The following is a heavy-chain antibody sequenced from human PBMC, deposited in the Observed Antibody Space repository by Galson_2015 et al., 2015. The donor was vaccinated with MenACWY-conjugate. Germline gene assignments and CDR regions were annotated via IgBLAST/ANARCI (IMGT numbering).Heavy chain of an antibody. D-gene: IGHD3-16*02. V-gene: IGHV5-51*01. Sequence: QSGAEVKKPGESLKISCKGSGYSFTSYWIGWVRQMPGKGLEWMGIIYPGDSDTRYSPSFQGQVTISADKSISTAYLQWSSLKASDTAMYYCARLRDYVWGSYRYRGMDVWGQGTTVTVSS. CDR2: IYPGDSDT. J-gene: IGHJ6*02. CDR1: GYSFTSYW. CDR3: ARLRDYVWGSYRYRGMDV.